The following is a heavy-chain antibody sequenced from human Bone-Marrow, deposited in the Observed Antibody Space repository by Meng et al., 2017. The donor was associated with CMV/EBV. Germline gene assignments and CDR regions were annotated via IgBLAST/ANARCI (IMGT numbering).Heavy chain of an antibody. D-gene: IGHD1-1*01. V-gene: IGHV3-23*01. CDR2: ISSSGGAT. Sequence: LRLSCAASGFAFGSSAVSWVRQAPGKRLEWVSTISSSGGATYYADSVKGRFTISRDNPRKTLYLQLNSLRGEDTALYYCAKDWNPFSYWGQGTLVTV. CDR1: GFAFGSSA. CDR3: AKDWNPFSY. J-gene: IGHJ4*02.